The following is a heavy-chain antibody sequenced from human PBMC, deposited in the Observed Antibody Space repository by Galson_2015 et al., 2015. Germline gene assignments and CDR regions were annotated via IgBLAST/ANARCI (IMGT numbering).Heavy chain of an antibody. D-gene: IGHD6-19*01. CDR2: IYYDGSA. Sequence: SETLSLTCSVSGGSINSGYYYWGWIRQPPGEGLGWIAIIYYDGSAYYNPSLNSRVTISVHTSENQFSLRRSSVTAADTAVYYCAGSVAVSGTFDPWGQGTLVTVSS. J-gene: IGHJ5*02. CDR3: AGSVAVSGTFDP. CDR1: GGSINSGYYY. V-gene: IGHV4-39*01.